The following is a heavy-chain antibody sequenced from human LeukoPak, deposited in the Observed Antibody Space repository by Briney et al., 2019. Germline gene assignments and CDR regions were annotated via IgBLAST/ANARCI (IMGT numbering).Heavy chain of an antibody. V-gene: IGHV4-59*01. CDR1: DDSITMYY. Sequence: SETLSLTCSVSDDSITMYYWTWIRQPPGKGLEWIGYVEHTRSTNFNPSLNGRVSISRDTTKNLFSLRLRSVTAADTAVYFCARGRVSSSTWYSTYYYYFYMDVWGKGTTVTVSS. CDR2: VEHTRST. D-gene: IGHD1-1*01. J-gene: IGHJ6*03. CDR3: ARGRVSSSTWYSTYYYYFYMDV.